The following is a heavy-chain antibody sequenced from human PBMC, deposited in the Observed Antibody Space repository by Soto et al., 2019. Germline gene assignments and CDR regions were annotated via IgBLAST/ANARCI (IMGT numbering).Heavy chain of an antibody. J-gene: IGHJ4*02. D-gene: IGHD1-26*01. CDR3: ARIVVGVTVDL. CDR1: DASVWSDSYF. V-gene: IGHV4-61*01. Sequence: SETLSLTCTVSDASVWSDSYFWTWIRQPPGKGLGWIAYISHTGDTNYNPSLKSRVTISIDTSRNQFSLTVTSVTAADTAVYFCARIVVGVTVDLWGQGSLVTAPQ. CDR2: ISHTGDT.